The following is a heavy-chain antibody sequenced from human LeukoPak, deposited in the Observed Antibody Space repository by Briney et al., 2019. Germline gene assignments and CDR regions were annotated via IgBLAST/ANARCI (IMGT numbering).Heavy chain of an antibody. CDR3: AGGSRRDGYDY. V-gene: IGHV3-53*04. J-gene: IGHJ4*02. CDR1: GFTVSSNY. CDR2: IYDNGDA. D-gene: IGHD5-24*01. Sequence: PGGSLRLSCAASGFTVSSNYMSWVRQAPGKGLEWVSVIYDNGDAYSADSVNGRFTISRHNSKNTLYLQMNSLRPEDTAVYYCAGGSRRDGYDYWGQGTLVSVSS.